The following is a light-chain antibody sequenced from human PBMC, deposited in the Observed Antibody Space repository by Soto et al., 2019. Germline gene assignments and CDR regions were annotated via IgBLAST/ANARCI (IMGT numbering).Light chain of an antibody. CDR2: EVS. CDR3: SSYTSSISWV. Sequence: QSALTQPASVSGSPGQSITISCTGTSSDVGGYKFVSWYQQHPGKAPKLIIFEVSNRPSGVSNRFSGSKSGNTASLTISGLQVEDEADYYCSSYTSSISWVFGGGTKLIVL. V-gene: IGLV2-14*01. CDR1: SSDVGGYKF. J-gene: IGLJ3*02.